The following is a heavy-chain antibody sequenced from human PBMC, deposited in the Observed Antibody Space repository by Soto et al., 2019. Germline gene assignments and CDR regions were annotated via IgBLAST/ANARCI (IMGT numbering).Heavy chain of an antibody. CDR2: IIPIFGTA. Sequence: QVQLVQSGAEVKKPGSSVKVSCKASGGTFSSYAISWVRQAPGQGLEWMGGIIPIFGTANYAQKFQGRVTITADEPTSPACMGLSSLRSEDTAVYYCARESRYCSGGSCYFLPGIDYWGQGTLVTVSS. D-gene: IGHD2-15*01. CDR1: GGTFSSYA. J-gene: IGHJ4*02. CDR3: ARESRYCSGGSCYFLPGIDY. V-gene: IGHV1-69*12.